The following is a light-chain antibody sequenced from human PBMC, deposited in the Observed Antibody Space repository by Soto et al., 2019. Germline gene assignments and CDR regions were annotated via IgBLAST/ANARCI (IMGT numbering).Light chain of an antibody. J-gene: IGLJ1*01. CDR3: SSYTTSAPYV. V-gene: IGLV2-14*01. Sequence: QPVLTQPASVSGSPGQSITISCTGTSSDVGAYNFVSWYQHHPGRAPKLIIYEVTIRPSGVSNRFSGSKSGNTASLTISGLQAEDEADYYCSSYTTSAPYVFGIGTKLTVL. CDR1: SSDVGAYNF. CDR2: EVT.